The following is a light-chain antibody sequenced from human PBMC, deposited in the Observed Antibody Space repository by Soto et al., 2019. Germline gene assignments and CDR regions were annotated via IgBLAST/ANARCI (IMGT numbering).Light chain of an antibody. Sequence: ELVLTQSPATLSSFPGERVTLSCRASQTLSNRLAWYQHKPGQAPRLLIYVTSNRATGIPARFSGSGSGTDYTLTISSLEPEDSAVYYCHQRQSWPRTFGQGTKVDIK. J-gene: IGKJ1*01. CDR3: HQRQSWPRT. CDR1: QTLSNR. CDR2: VTS. V-gene: IGKV3-11*01.